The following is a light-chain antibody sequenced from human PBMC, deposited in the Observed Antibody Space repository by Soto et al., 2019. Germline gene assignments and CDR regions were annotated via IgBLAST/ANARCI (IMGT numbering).Light chain of an antibody. CDR3: SSKTSISTRV. CDR2: DVS. J-gene: IGLJ3*02. CDR1: SSDVGAYNY. Sequence: QSALTQPASVSGSPGQSITISCTGTSSDVGAYNYVSWYQQHPGKAPKLMIYDVSNRPSGISNRFSGSKSGNTASLTISGLQAEDEGHYYSSSKTSISTRVFGGGTKLTVL. V-gene: IGLV2-14*03.